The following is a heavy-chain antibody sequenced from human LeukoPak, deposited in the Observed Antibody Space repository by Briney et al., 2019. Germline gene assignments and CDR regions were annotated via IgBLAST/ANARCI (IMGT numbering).Heavy chain of an antibody. CDR2: INPNSGGT. CDR1: GYTFTGYY. V-gene: IGHV1-2*02. CDR3: AREGTTVTTLSAFDI. J-gene: IGHJ3*02. Sequence: ASVKVSCKASGYTFTGYYMHWVRQAPGQGLEWMGWINPNSGGTNYAQKFQGRVTMTRDTSISTAYMELSRLRSDDTAVYYCAREGTTVTTLSAFDIWGQGTMVTASS. D-gene: IGHD4-17*01.